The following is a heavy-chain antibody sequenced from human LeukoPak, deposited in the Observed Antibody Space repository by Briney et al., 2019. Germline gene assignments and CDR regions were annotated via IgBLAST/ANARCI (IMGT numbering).Heavy chain of an antibody. CDR1: GFTFSRFC. D-gene: IGHD5-18*01. CDR3: ATLDSFGNDC. J-gene: IGHJ4*02. CDR2: IDTDGTTT. V-gene: IGHV3-74*01. Sequence: GGSLRLSCEASGFTFSRFCMHWVRQPPGKGLVWVSRIDTDGTTTTYAYSVKGRFTISTDNAKNTLYLQTNRLRAKDTAVYYCATLDSFGNDCWGRGVLVTVSS.